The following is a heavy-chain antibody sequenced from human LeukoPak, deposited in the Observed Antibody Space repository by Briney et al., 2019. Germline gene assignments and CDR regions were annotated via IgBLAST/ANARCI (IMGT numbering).Heavy chain of an antibody. CDR1: GGSSSVYY. Sequence: SETLSLTCAVYGGSSSVYYWSWIRQPPGKGLEWIGEINHSGSTNYNPSLKSRVTMSVETCKNKFSLKLTSVTAADTAVYYCARVEYQLLTWRHLGDYWGQGTLVTVSS. J-gene: IGHJ4*02. D-gene: IGHD2-2*01. CDR2: INHSGST. V-gene: IGHV4-34*01. CDR3: ARVEYQLLTWRHLGDY.